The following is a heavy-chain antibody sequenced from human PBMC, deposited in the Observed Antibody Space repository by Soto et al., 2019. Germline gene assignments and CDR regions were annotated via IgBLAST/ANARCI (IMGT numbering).Heavy chain of an antibody. V-gene: IGHV3-30*18. CDR3: AKVIAASTQDAFDI. Sequence: GGSLRLSCAASGFTFISYGMHWVRQAPGKGLEWVAVISYDGSNKYYADSVKGRFTISRDNSKNTLYLQMNSLRAEDTAVYYCAKVIAASTQDAFDIWGQGTMVTVSS. J-gene: IGHJ3*02. D-gene: IGHD6-25*01. CDR2: ISYDGSNK. CDR1: GFTFISYG.